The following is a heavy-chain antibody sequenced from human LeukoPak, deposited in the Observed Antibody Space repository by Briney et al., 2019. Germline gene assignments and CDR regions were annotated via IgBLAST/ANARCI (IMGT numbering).Heavy chain of an antibody. CDR1: GFNFGSYS. J-gene: IGHJ4*02. CDR2: MSADSATT. V-gene: IGHV3-23*01. D-gene: IGHD1-26*01. CDR3: AKEYSGSFSPFPSYFDY. Sequence: PGGSLRLSCAASGFNFGSYSMTWVRQAPGKGLEWVSVMSADSATTFYADSVKGRFTISRDNAKNAVYLQMNSLRAEDTALYYCAKEYSGSFSPFPSYFDYWGQGTLVTVSS.